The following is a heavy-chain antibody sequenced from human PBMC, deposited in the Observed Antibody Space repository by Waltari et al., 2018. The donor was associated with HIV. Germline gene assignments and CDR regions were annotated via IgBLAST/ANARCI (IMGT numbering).Heavy chain of an antibody. Sequence: QVRLVQSGAEVKKPGSSVKVSCKASGGSFSNNAISWVRQAPGQGLEWMGGIIPVFGTTYYSQKFQGRVTITADVSLTTAYMDLSSLGSDDTAFYFCARGAASNTFNSYFDSWGQGVLVTVSS. CDR3: ARGAASNTFNSYFDS. CDR1: GGSFSNNA. CDR2: IIPVFGTT. J-gene: IGHJ4*02. V-gene: IGHV1-69*13. D-gene: IGHD6-25*01.